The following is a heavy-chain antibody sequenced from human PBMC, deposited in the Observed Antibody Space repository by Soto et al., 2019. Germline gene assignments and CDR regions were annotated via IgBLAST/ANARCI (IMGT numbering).Heavy chain of an antibody. CDR3: AKDRGIIVKAGDAFDV. Sequence: GGALRLSCASSGFTLSMSAVNWVRQAPGKGLEWVSYISDSGDRTYYADSVKGRFTISRDRSKNTVSLQMDSLRAEDTAVYYCAKDRGIIVKAGDAFDVWGQGTKVTVSS. V-gene: IGHV3-23*01. D-gene: IGHD3-16*02. J-gene: IGHJ3*01. CDR1: GFTLSMSA. CDR2: ISDSGDRT.